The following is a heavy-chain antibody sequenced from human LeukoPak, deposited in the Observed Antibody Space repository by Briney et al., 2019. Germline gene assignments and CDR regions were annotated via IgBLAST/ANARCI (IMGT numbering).Heavy chain of an antibody. J-gene: IGHJ4*02. Sequence: PSETLSLTCTVSGGSISTFHWLWFRQPPGKGLAWIGYVHYNGRSNYNPSLNSRGTISVDASRNQYSLMLNSDAAADTAVYYYSRQAAAGTSPFDFWGQGTLVTVSS. CDR1: GGSISTFH. D-gene: IGHD6-13*01. CDR2: VHYNGRS. CDR3: SRQAAAGTSPFDF. V-gene: IGHV4-59*08.